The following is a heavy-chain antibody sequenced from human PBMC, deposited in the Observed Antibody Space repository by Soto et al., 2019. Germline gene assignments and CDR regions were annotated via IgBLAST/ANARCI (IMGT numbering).Heavy chain of an antibody. V-gene: IGHV4-34*01. D-gene: IGHD3-10*01. CDR3: SRGDYYGSGSYSPIDY. CDR2: INHSGST. CDR1: GGSFSGYY. Sequence: PSETLSLTCAVYGGSFSGYYWSWIRQPPGKGLGWIGEINHSGSTNYNPSLKSRVTISVDTSKNQFSLNLSSVTAADTAVYFCSRGDYYGSGSYSPIDYWGQGTLVTVSS. J-gene: IGHJ4*02.